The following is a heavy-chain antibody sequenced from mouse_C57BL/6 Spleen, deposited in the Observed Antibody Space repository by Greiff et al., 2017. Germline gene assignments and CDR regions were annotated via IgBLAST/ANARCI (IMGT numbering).Heavy chain of an antibody. V-gene: IGHV1-82*01. CDR3: ARERVFIEDD. J-gene: IGHJ2*01. CDR1: GYAFSSSW. CDR2: IYPGDGDT. D-gene: IGHD1-1*01. Sequence: QVQLQQSGPELVKPGASVKISCKASGYAFSSSWMNWVKQRPGKGLEWIGRIYPGDGDTNYNGKFKGKATLTADKSSSTAYMQLSSLTSEDSAVYFCARERVFIEDDWGQGTTLTVSS.